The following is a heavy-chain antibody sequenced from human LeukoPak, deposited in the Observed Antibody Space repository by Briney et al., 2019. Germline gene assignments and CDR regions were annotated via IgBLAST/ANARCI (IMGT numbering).Heavy chain of an antibody. CDR3: AKATSSYYDSSGYYYFDY. CDR1: GFTFSNYA. D-gene: IGHD3-22*01. Sequence: PGGSLRLSCAASGFTFSNYAVSWVRQAPGKGLEWVSGISGSGGSTYYADSVKGRFTISRDKSKNTLYLQMNSLRDDDTSLYYCAKATSSYYDSSGYYYFDYWGQGTLVTVSS. J-gene: IGHJ4*02. CDR2: ISGSGGST. V-gene: IGHV3-23*01.